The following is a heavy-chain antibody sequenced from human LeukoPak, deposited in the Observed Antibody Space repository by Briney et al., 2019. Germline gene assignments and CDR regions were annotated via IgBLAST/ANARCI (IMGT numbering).Heavy chain of an antibody. V-gene: IGHV3-48*03. Sequence: PGGSLRLSCAASGFTFSSYEMNWVRQAPGKGLEWVSYISSSGNTIYYADSVKGRFTISRDNAKNSLYLQMNSLRAEDTAVYYCARDHGSDWHYFDYWGQGTLVTVPS. CDR1: GFTFSSYE. CDR3: ARDHGSDWHYFDY. CDR2: ISSSGNTI. D-gene: IGHD6-19*01. J-gene: IGHJ4*02.